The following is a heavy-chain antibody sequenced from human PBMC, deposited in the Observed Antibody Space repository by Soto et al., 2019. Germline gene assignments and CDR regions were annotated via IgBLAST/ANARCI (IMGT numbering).Heavy chain of an antibody. J-gene: IGHJ5*02. CDR2: IIPIAAIA. CDR3: ARGSTIIRGAPSWFDP. Sequence: QVQLVQSGAEVKKPGSSVKVSCKASGGTFSRYTINWVRQAPGQGLEWMGMIIPIAAIANYTQKFQGRVTITVDKTSTTAYMELSSLRSNDTAVYCCARGSTIIRGAPSWFDPWGQGTLVTGSS. CDR1: GGTFSRYT. D-gene: IGHD3-10*01. V-gene: IGHV1-69*02.